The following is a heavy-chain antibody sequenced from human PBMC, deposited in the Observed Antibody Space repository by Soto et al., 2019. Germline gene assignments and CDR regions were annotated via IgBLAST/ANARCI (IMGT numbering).Heavy chain of an antibody. J-gene: IGHJ4*02. CDR3: AGVGQHRFDY. V-gene: IGHV4-59*01. CDR2: IYYSGST. CDR1: GGSISSYY. D-gene: IGHD2-8*01. Sequence: PSETLSLTCTVSGGSISSYYWSWIRQPPGKGLEWIGYIYYSGSTNYNPSLKSRVTISVDTSKNQFSLKLSSVTAADTAVYYCAGVGQHRFDYWGQGTLVTVSS.